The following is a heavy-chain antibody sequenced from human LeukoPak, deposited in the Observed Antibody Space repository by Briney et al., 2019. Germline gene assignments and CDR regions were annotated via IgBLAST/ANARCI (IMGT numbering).Heavy chain of an antibody. CDR2: ISSSSSTI. D-gene: IGHD5-12*01. CDR3: ARGDGYDPVDY. J-gene: IGHJ4*02. V-gene: IGHV3-48*01. Sequence: GGSLRLSCAASGFTFSSYSMNWVRQAPGKGLEWVSYISSSSSTIYYADSVKGRFTISRDNAKNSLYLQMNSLRAEDTAVYYCARGDGYDPVDYWGQGTLVTVSS. CDR1: GFTFSSYS.